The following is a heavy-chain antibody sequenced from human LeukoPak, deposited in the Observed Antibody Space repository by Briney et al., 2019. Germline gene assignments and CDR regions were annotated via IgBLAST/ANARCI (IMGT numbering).Heavy chain of an antibody. CDR2: ISSGSSYI. CDR1: GFTFSSYS. CDR3: ARERSPKYFNL. Sequence: GGSLRLSCAASGFTFSSYSMNWVRQAPGKGLEWVSSISSGSSYIYYADSVKGRFTISRGNAKNSLYLQMNSLRAEDTAVYYCARERSPKYFNLWGRGTLVTVSS. V-gene: IGHV3-21*01. J-gene: IGHJ2*01. D-gene: IGHD3-3*01.